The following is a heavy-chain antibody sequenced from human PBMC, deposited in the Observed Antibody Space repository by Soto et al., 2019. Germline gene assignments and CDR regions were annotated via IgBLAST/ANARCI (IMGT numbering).Heavy chain of an antibody. Sequence: ASVKVSCKASGYTFTSYYMHWVRQAPGQGLEWMGIINPSGGSTSYAQKFQGRVTMTRDTSTSTVYMELSSLRSEDTAVYYCAVRTYDDGDYDHYYYYMEVWGKGTTVNVAS. CDR2: INPSGGST. V-gene: IGHV1-46*03. D-gene: IGHD4-17*01. CDR1: GYTFTSYY. J-gene: IGHJ6*03. CDR3: AVRTYDDGDYDHYYYYMEV.